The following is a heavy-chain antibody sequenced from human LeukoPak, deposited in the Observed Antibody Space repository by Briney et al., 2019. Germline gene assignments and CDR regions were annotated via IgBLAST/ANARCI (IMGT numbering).Heavy chain of an antibody. CDR1: GYTFTSYG. V-gene: IGHV1-18*01. CDR2: ISAYNGNT. D-gene: IGHD6-13*01. CDR3: ARDSRRDSSSWYVWFDP. J-gene: IGHJ5*02. Sequence: ASVKVSCKASGYTFTSYGISWVRQAPGQGLEWMGWISAYNGNTNYAQKLQGRVTMTTDTSTSTAYMELRSLRSDDTAVYYCARDSRRDSSSWYVWFDPWGQGTLVTVSS.